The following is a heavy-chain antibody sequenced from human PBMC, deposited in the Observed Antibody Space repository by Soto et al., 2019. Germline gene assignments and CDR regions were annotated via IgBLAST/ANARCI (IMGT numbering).Heavy chain of an antibody. CDR1: GGSVTGGYYY. D-gene: IGHD3-22*01. J-gene: IGHJ4*02. CDR3: ARAGRSIGYSDFDH. Sequence: QVQLQESGPGLEKPSETLSLTCSVSGGSVTGGYYYWSWIRQPPGKGLEWIGYVYYSGSTSYNPSLKSRVTISIDTSKNQFSLKLTSVTAADTAVYYCARAGRSIGYSDFDHWGQGTLVTVSS. V-gene: IGHV4-61*01. CDR2: VYYSGST.